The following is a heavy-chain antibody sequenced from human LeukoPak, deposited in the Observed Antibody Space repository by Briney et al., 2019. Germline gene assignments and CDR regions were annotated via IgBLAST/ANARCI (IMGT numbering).Heavy chain of an antibody. D-gene: IGHD3-10*01. CDR2: IYPGDSDT. CDR1: GYSFTSYW. Sequence: GESLKIPCKGSGYSFTSYWIGWVRQMPGKGLEWMEIIYPGDSDTRYSPSFQGQVTISADKSISTAYLQWSSLKASDTAMYYCARLLPFDYYGSGSYSVGMDVWGKGTTVTVSS. V-gene: IGHV5-51*01. J-gene: IGHJ6*04. CDR3: ARLLPFDYYGSGSYSVGMDV.